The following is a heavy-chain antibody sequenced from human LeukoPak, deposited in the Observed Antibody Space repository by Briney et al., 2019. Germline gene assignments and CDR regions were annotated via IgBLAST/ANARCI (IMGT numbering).Heavy chain of an antibody. CDR2: ISWNSGSI. CDR1: GFTFDDYA. D-gene: IGHD3-22*01. V-gene: IGHV3-9*03. J-gene: IGHJ4*02. Sequence: PGRSLRLSCAASGFTFDDYAMHWVRQAPGKGLEWVSGISWNSGSIGYADSVKGRFTISRDNTKNSLYLQMNSLRAEDMALYYCAKATYYYETTGYHFDNWGQGTLVTVSS. CDR3: AKATYYYETTGYHFDN.